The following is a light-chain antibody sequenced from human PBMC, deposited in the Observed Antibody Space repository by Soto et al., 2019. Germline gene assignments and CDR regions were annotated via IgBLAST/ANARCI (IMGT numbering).Light chain of an antibody. V-gene: IGKV3-11*01. CDR1: ESVGDY. Sequence: EIVLTQSPGALSLSPGERATLSCWASESVGDYLAWYQQKPGQAPRLLIYGATKRTSGTPDRFSGTGSETAFTLAISRLEPGDFAVYYCQQRSNWPPGYTFGQGTKLEIK. CDR2: GAT. CDR3: QQRSNWPPGYT. J-gene: IGKJ2*01.